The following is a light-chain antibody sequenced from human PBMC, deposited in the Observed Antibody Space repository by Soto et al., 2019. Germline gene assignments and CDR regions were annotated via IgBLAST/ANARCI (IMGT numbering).Light chain of an antibody. CDR3: GSYAGSYTSV. V-gene: IGLV2-11*01. J-gene: IGLJ2*01. Sequence: QSAPTQPRSVSGSPGQSVTISCTGTSGDVGAYDFVSWYQQHPGKAPKLMIYDVSKRPSGVPDRFSGSKSGNTASLTISGLQAEDEADYYCGSYAGSYTSVFGGGTKLTVL. CDR1: SGDVGAYDF. CDR2: DVS.